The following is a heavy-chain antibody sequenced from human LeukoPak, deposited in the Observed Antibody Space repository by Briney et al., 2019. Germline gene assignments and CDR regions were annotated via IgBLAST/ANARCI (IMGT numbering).Heavy chain of an antibody. Sequence: GESLKISCKGSGYTFTGYWIGWVRQMPGKGLEWMGIIYPGDSDTRYSPSFQGQVTVSADKSISTAYLQWSSLKASDTAMYYCARYPLRERWKGGNWFDPWGQGALVTVSS. V-gene: IGHV5-51*01. J-gene: IGHJ5*02. CDR1: GYTFTGYW. CDR3: ARYPLRERWKGGNWFDP. CDR2: IYPGDSDT. D-gene: IGHD4-23*01.